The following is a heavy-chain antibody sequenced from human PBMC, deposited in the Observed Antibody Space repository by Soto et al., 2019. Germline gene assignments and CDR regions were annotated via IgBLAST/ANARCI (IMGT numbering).Heavy chain of an antibody. CDR2: INPGGGQT. D-gene: IGHD1-7*01. J-gene: IGHJ4*02. CDR3: ARDWALQAGTPRWVKDY. CDR1: GYTFTNYN. V-gene: IGHV1-46*01. Sequence: QVQMVQSGAEVKKPGASVKVSCKASGYTFTNYNIYWVRRAPGQGLEWMGIINPGGGQTSYAQKLQGRITMTTDTSTSKAFMELSILKSEDTAVYYCARDWALQAGTPRWVKDYWGQGTLVTVSS.